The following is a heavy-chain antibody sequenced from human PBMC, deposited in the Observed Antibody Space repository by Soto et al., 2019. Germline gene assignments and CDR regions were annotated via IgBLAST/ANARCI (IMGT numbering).Heavy chain of an antibody. V-gene: IGHV1-69*06. CDR1: GGPFTSFD. J-gene: IGHJ6*01. CDR2: IIPIFGTT. CDR3: AVGLSGSYYQNGMDV. Sequence: VELVQSGSKVKKPGSSVKVSCKTSGGPFTSFDVNWVRQAPGQGLEWMGGIIPIFGTTNYAQKFQGRVTITADMPSTTAYMELGSLRSDDTAVYFCAVGLSGSYYQNGMDVWGLGTTVIVS. D-gene: IGHD1-26*01.